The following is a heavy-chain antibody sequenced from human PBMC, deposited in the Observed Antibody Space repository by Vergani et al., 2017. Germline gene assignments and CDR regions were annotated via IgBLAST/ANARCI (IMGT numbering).Heavy chain of an antibody. Sequence: VQLVESGGGVVQPGRSLRLSCAASGFTFSSYGMHWVRQAPGKGLEWVGFIRSKAYGGTTEYAASVKGRFTISRDDSKSIAYLQMNSLKTEDTAVYYCTRDNDYVWGSYRYGDYYYGMDVWGQGP. CDR3: TRDNDYVWGSYRYGDYYYGMDV. CDR1: GFTFSSYG. J-gene: IGHJ6*02. V-gene: IGHV3-49*04. CDR2: IRSKAYGGTT. D-gene: IGHD3-16*02.